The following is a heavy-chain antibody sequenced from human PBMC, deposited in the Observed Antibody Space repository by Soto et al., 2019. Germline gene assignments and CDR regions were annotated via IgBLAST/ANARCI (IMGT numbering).Heavy chain of an antibody. CDR2: IIPIFGTA. CDR1: GGTFSSYA. D-gene: IGHD1-1*01. CDR3: ARGVHAHTTPYYFDY. V-gene: IGHV1-69*13. Sequence: ASVKVSCKASGGTFSSYAISWVRQAPGQGLEWMGGIIPIFGTANYAQKFQGRVTITADESTSTAYMELSSLRSEDTAVYYCARGVHAHTTPYYFDYWGQGTLVTVSS. J-gene: IGHJ4*02.